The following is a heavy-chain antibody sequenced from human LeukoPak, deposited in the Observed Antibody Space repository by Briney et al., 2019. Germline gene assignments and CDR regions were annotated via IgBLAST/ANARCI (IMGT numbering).Heavy chain of an antibody. J-gene: IGHJ4*02. CDR2: IIPIFGTA. CDR3: ARRDYGGNYYFDY. Sequence: SVKVSCKASGGTFSSYAISWVRQAPGQGLEWMGGIIPIFGTANYAQKFQGRVTITADESTSTAYMELSSLRSEDTAAYYCARRDYGGNYYFDYWGQGTLVTVSS. V-gene: IGHV1-69*13. CDR1: GGTFSSYA. D-gene: IGHD4-23*01.